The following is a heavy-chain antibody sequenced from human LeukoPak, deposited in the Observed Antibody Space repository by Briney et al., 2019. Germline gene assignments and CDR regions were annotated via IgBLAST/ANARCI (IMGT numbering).Heavy chain of an antibody. V-gene: IGHV3-23*01. Sequence: GGSLRLSCAASGFTFNSYAMSWVRQAPGKGLEWVSGISGSGHTTNYADSVRGRFTISRDNSKNTLYLQMNSLRAEDTAVYYCAKDPITMIVVGPPGDYWGQGTLVTVSS. J-gene: IGHJ4*02. CDR2: ISGSGHTT. D-gene: IGHD3-22*01. CDR3: AKDPITMIVVGPPGDY. CDR1: GFTFNSYA.